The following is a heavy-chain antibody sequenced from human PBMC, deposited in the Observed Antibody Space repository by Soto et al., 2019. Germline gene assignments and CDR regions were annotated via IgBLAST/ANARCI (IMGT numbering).Heavy chain of an antibody. J-gene: IGHJ4*02. CDR1: GGILRGHC. CDR3: ARGSVGTVDSSGFYDY. CDR2: INHSGGT. Sequence: SQALPLTYGVSGGILRGHCKSVFRQPPGKGLEGNGEINHSGGTSYNPSLKRRVTISVDTSKSQFSLKLTSVTAADRAVYYCARGSVGTVDSSGFYDYWGQGPPVIV. D-gene: IGHD3-22*01. V-gene: IGHV4-34*01.